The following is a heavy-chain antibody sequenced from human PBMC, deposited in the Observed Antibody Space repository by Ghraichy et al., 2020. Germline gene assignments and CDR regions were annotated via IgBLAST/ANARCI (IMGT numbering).Heavy chain of an antibody. CDR1: GFTFSSYW. CDR3: ARVDSGSYWGWDY. V-gene: IGHV3-7*05. D-gene: IGHD1-26*01. J-gene: IGHJ4*02. Sequence: GGSLRLSCAASGFTFSSYWMSWVRQAPGKGLEWVANIKQDGSEKYYVDSVKGRFTISRDNAKNSLYLQMNSLRAEDTAVYYCARVDSGSYWGWDYWGQGTLVTVSS. CDR2: IKQDGSEK.